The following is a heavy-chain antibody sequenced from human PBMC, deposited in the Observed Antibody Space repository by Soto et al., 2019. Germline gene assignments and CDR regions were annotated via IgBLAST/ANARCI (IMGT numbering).Heavy chain of an antibody. D-gene: IGHD2-21*02. CDR2: INAGVDGT. V-gene: IGHV1-3*01. CDR1: GFTVLSLG. Sequence: ASVKVSCKASGFTVLSLGFHWVLRALCQRPEWLGWINAGVDGTIYSQRFQDRVRITRDTSANTVYLEVNSLTSEDTAVYYCAREGKGVTSFDYWDQGTVGTVSS. CDR3: AREGKGVTSFDY. J-gene: IGHJ4*02.